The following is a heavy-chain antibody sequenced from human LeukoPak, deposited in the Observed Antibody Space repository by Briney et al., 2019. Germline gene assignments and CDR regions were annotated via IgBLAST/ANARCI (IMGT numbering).Heavy chain of an antibody. Sequence: ASVKVSCKASGGTFSSYAISWVRQAPGQGLEWMGGIIPIFGTANYAQKFQGRVTITADKSTSTAYMELSSLRSEDTAVYYCASNGLPPDYYYYYGMDVWGKGTPVTVSS. V-gene: IGHV1-69*06. CDR3: ASNGLPPDYYYYYGMDV. D-gene: IGHD4-17*01. CDR1: GGTFSSYA. J-gene: IGHJ6*04. CDR2: IIPIFGTA.